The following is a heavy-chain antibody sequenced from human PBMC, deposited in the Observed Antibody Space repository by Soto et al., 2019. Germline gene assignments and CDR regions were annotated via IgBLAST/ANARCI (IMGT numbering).Heavy chain of an antibody. CDR3: ARRIVATDTFDY. V-gene: IGHV4-61*08. Sequence: PSETLSLTCAVSGGSISSGGYYWSWIRQPPGRGLEWIGFIYYAGSTKYNPSLNSRVTISVDTSKNQFSLTVTSVTAADTAVYYCARRIVATDTFDYWSQGTLVTVSS. CDR1: GGSISSGGYY. CDR2: IYYAGST. D-gene: IGHD5-12*01. J-gene: IGHJ4*02.